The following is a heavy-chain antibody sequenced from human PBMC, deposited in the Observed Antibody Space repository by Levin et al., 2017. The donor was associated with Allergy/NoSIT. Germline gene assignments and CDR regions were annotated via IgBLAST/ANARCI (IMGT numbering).Heavy chain of an antibody. J-gene: IGHJ6*02. D-gene: IGHD6-13*01. Sequence: SETLSLTCTVSGGSISSYYWSWIRQPAGKGLEWIGRIYTSGSTNYNPSLKSRVTMSVDTSKNQFSLKLSSVTAADTAVYYCARDQGIAAAGLYGMDVWGQGTTVTVSS. CDR3: ARDQGIAAAGLYGMDV. CDR2: IYTSGST. V-gene: IGHV4-4*07. CDR1: GGSISSYY.